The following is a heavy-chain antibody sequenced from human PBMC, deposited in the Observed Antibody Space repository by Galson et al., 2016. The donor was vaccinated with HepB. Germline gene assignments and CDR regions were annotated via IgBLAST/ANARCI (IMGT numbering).Heavy chain of an antibody. CDR2: IDPSDSYT. CDR1: GYNFTRNW. J-gene: IGHJ4*02. V-gene: IGHV5-10-1*01. D-gene: IGHD1-26*01. CDR3: ARNVWELLPDY. Sequence: QSGAEVKKPGESLRISCKGSGYNFTRNWISWVRQTPGKGLEWMGRIDPSDSYTNYSPSFQGHVTISADKTISTAYLQWSSLKASDTAIYYCARNVWELLPDYWGQGTLVTVSS.